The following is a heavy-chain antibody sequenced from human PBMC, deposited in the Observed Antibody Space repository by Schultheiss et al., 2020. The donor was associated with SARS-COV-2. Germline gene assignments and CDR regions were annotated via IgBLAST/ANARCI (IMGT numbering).Heavy chain of an antibody. D-gene: IGHD6-13*01. CDR2: IKQDGSEK. CDR3: ARGKGSSP. CDR1: GFTFTSYS. J-gene: IGHJ5*02. Sequence: GESLKISCAASGFTFTSYSMNWVRQAPGKGLEWVANIKQDGSEKYYVDSVKGRFTISRDNAKNSLYLQMNSLRAEDTAVYYCARGKGSSPWGQGTLVTVSS. V-gene: IGHV3-7*04.